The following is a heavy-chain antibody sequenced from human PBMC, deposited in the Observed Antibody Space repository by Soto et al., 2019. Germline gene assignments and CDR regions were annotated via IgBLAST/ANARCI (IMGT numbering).Heavy chain of an antibody. Sequence: GGSLRLSCAASGFSFSSFPMSWVRQAPGKGLEWVSAISGSGGTAYYTHSVKGRFSISRANSKNTLYLQMNSLRAKDTAVYYWAKESKPQPVTGYYFWDYWGQGTLVTVPS. CDR3: AKESKPQPVTGYYFWDY. CDR1: GFSFSSFP. V-gene: IGHV3-23*01. CDR2: ISGSGGTA. J-gene: IGHJ4*02. D-gene: IGHD3-9*01.